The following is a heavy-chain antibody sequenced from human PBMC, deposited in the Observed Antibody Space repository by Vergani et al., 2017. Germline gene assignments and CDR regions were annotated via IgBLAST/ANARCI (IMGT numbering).Heavy chain of an antibody. Sequence: QVQLVQSGAEVKKPGASVKVSCKVSGYTLTELSMHWVRQAPGKGLEWMGGFDPEDGETIYAQKFQGRVTMTEDTSTDTAYMELSSLRSEDTAVYYCARASKSGIITMIVVPPAFDIWGQGTMVTVSS. CDR2: FDPEDGET. CDR1: GYTLTELS. J-gene: IGHJ3*02. D-gene: IGHD3-22*01. CDR3: ARASKSGIITMIVVPPAFDI. V-gene: IGHV1-24*01.